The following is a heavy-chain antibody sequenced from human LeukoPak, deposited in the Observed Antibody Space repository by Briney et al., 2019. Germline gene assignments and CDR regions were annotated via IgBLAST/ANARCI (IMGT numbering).Heavy chain of an antibody. CDR3: ASGNYYDSSGYSY. CDR2: IYYSGST. Sequence: PSETLSLTCTVSGGSISSSSYYWGWIRQPPGKGLEWIGSIYYSGSTYYNPSLKSRVTISVDTSKNQFSLKLSSVTAADTAVYYCASGNYYDSSGYSYWGQGTLVTVSS. J-gene: IGHJ4*02. D-gene: IGHD3-22*01. V-gene: IGHV4-39*07. CDR1: GGSISSSSYY.